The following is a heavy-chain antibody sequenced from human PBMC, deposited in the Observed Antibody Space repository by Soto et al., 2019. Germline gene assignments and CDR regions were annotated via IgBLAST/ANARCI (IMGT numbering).Heavy chain of an antibody. D-gene: IGHD2-8*01. CDR3: ARILYSSQRDGVDV. V-gene: IGHV3-23*01. Sequence: GGSLRLSCTASGFTFSSYSMTWVRQAPGKGLEWVSSISGNSDAIFYADSVKGRFTISRDNSRTTLYLQMNSLRAEDMAIYYCARILYSSQRDGVDVWGQGTTVTVSS. CDR1: GFTFSSYS. CDR2: ISGNSDAI. J-gene: IGHJ6*02.